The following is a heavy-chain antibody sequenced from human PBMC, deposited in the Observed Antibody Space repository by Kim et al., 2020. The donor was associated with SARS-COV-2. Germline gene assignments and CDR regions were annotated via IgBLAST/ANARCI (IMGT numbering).Heavy chain of an antibody. J-gene: IGHJ3*02. Sequence: SETLSLTCAVYGSFSGYYWSWIRQPPGKGLEWIGEINHSGSTNYNPSLKSRVTISVDTSKNQFSLKLSSVTAADTAVYYCARGSPITMIGSDAFDIWGQGTMVTVSS. CDR3: ARGSPITMIGSDAFDI. CDR2: INHSGST. CDR1: GSFSGYY. D-gene: IGHD3-22*01. V-gene: IGHV4-34*01.